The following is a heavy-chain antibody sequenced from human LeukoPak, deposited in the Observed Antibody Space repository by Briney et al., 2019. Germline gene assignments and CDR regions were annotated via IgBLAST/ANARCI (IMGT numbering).Heavy chain of an antibody. V-gene: IGHV3-11*01. D-gene: IGHD3-22*01. CDR2: ISSSGDTI. J-gene: IGHJ4*02. CDR3: ARLGSGYYYFDY. CDR1: GFSFSTYA. Sequence: GGSLRLSCKASGFSFSTYAMAWIRQAPGKGLEWVSYISSSGDTIYYADSVKGRFTISRDNAKNSLYLQMNSLRAEDTAVYYCARLGSGYYYFDYWGQGTLVTVSS.